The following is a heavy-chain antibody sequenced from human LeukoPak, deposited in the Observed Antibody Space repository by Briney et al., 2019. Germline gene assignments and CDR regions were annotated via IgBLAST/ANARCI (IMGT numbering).Heavy chain of an antibody. CDR1: GYTLTELS. D-gene: IGHD6-13*01. Sequence: GASVKVSCKVSGYTLTELSMHWVRQAPGKGLEWMGGFDPEDGETIYAQKFQGRVTMTEDTSTDTAYMELSSLRSEDTAVYYCATLETTGHAAGYFDYWGQGTLVTVSS. V-gene: IGHV1-24*01. J-gene: IGHJ4*02. CDR2: FDPEDGET. CDR3: ATLETTGHAAGYFDY.